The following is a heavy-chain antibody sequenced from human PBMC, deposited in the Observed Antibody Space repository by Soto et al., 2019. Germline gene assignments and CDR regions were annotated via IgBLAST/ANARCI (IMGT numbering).Heavy chain of an antibody. CDR1: GFTFSSYW. CDR2: INSDGSRR. Sequence: EVQLVESGGGLVQPGGSLRLSCTASGFTFSSYWMYWVRQAPGKGLVWVSRINSDGSRRDYTDSVKGRFTISRDNAKNTLYLQMSRLRAEDTAVYYCARGPGDYSFDYWGQGTLVNVSS. J-gene: IGHJ4*02. CDR3: ARGPGDYSFDY. D-gene: IGHD4-17*01. V-gene: IGHV3-74*01.